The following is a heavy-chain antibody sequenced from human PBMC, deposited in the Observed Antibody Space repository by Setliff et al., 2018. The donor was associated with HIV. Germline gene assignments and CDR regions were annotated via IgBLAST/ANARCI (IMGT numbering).Heavy chain of an antibody. D-gene: IGHD6-13*01. Sequence: SVKVSCKTSRDSFAWFAMNWVRQAPGQGPEWMGGIVPGDGSTKYAQKFHDRLTFSADESTTTVYMELSNLRSDDTAVYYCARGRGSSWYKHWGQGTLVTVSS. CDR3: ARGRGSSWYKH. CDR1: RDSFAWFA. CDR2: IVPGDGST. J-gene: IGHJ1*01. V-gene: IGHV1-69*13.